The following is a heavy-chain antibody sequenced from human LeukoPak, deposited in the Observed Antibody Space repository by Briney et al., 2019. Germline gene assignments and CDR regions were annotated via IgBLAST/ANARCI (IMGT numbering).Heavy chain of an antibody. CDR2: IYYRGST. Sequence: PSQTLSLTCTVSGGSICGGGYYWSSIRQHPGEGVEWNAYIYYRGSTYNNPSLKIRVTISVDTSKNQFSLKLSSVTATDTAVYYCARESAAAGTKLFDYWGQGTLVTVSS. V-gene: IGHV4-31*03. J-gene: IGHJ4*02. CDR3: ARESAAAGTKLFDY. CDR1: GGSICGGGYY. D-gene: IGHD6-13*01.